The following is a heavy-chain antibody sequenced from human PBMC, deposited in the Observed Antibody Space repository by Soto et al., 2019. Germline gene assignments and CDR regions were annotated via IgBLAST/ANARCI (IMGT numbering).Heavy chain of an antibody. CDR3: ATDSTYYYDSSGYYHFDY. CDR2: FDPEDGET. J-gene: IGHJ4*02. Sequence: GASVKVSCKFSGYTLTELSMHCVRQAPGKGLEWMGGFDPEDGETIYAQKFQGRVTMTEDTSTDTAYMELSSLRSEGTAVYYCATDSTYYYDSSGYYHFDYWGQGTLVTVSS. V-gene: IGHV1-24*01. CDR1: GYTLTELS. D-gene: IGHD3-22*01.